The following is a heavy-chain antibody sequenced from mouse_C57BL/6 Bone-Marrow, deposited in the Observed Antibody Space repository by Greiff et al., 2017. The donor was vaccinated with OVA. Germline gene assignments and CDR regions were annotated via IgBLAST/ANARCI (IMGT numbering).Heavy chain of an antibody. CDR1: GYAFSSSW. J-gene: IGHJ3*01. Sequence: QVHVKQSGPELVKPGASVKISCKASGYAFSSSWMNWVKQRPGKGLEWIGRIYPGDGDTNYNGKFKGKATLTADKSSSTAYMQLSSLTSEDSAVYFCARGYYGSSSSFAYWGQGTLVTVSA. CDR3: ARGYYGSSSSFAY. CDR2: IYPGDGDT. V-gene: IGHV1-82*01. D-gene: IGHD1-1*01.